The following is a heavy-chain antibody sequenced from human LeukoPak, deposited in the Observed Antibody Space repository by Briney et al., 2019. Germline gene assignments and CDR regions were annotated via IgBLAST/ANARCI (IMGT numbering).Heavy chain of an antibody. CDR2: IYTSGST. Sequence: SETLSLTCTVSGGSISSYYWSWIRQPPGKGLEWIGYIYTSGSTNYNPSLKSRVTISVDTSKNQFSLKLSSVTAADTAVYYCARHASNYYDSSGYYELFSEWYFDLWGRGTLVTVSS. CDR3: ARHASNYYDSSGYYELFSEWYFDL. D-gene: IGHD3-22*01. J-gene: IGHJ2*01. V-gene: IGHV4-4*09. CDR1: GGSISSYY.